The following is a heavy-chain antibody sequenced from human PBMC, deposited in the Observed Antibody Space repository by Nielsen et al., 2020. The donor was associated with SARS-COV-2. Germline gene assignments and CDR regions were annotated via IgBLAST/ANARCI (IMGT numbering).Heavy chain of an antibody. V-gene: IGHV3-30*14. D-gene: IGHD2-15*01. Sequence: WIRQPPGKGLEWVAVISYDGSNKYYADSVKGRFTISRDNSKNTLYLQMSSLRAEDTAVYYCVKDFCSGGSCYFLRVVDYYYYGMGVWGQGTTVTVSS. CDR3: VKDFCSGGSCYFLRVVDYYYYGMGV. CDR2: ISYDGSNK. J-gene: IGHJ6*02.